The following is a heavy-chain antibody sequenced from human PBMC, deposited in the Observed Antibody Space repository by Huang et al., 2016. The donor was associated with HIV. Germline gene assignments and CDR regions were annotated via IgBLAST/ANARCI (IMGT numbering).Heavy chain of an antibody. CDR3: AKGGSAAAVLDF. V-gene: IGHV3-30*18. CDR1: GFTFSSYG. Sequence: QVQLVESGGGVVQPGRSLRISCAASGFTFSSYGMHWVRQAPGKGLEWVAVISYDAKTKYYADSVKGRFSISRYNSKTTVYLQLNSLRVEDTAVYYCAKGGSAAAVLDFWGQGTLVTVSS. J-gene: IGHJ4*02. CDR2: ISYDAKTK. D-gene: IGHD6-13*01.